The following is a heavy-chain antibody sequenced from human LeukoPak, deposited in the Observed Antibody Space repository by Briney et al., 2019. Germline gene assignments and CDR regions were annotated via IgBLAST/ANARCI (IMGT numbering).Heavy chain of an antibody. V-gene: IGHV4-4*02. Sequence: KPSETLSLTCAVSGGSISSSNWWSWVRQPPGKGLEWIGEIYHSGSTNYNPSLKSRVTISVDKSKNQFSLKLSSVTAADTAVYYCARVEELSGSYFDYWGQGTLVTVSS. CDR1: GGSISSSNW. D-gene: IGHD1-26*01. J-gene: IGHJ4*02. CDR3: ARVEELSGSYFDY. CDR2: IYHSGST.